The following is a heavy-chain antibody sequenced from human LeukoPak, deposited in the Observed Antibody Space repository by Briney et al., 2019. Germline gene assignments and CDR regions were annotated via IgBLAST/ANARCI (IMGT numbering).Heavy chain of an antibody. CDR2: ISGSGGST. CDR3: AKDRGVRGFYDAFDI. V-gene: IGHV3-23*01. D-gene: IGHD3-10*01. J-gene: IGHJ3*02. CDR1: GFTFSSYA. Sequence: GRSLRLSCAASGFTFSSYAMSWVRQAPGKGLEWVSAISGSGGSTYYADSVKGRFTISRDNSKNTLYLQMNSLRAEDTAVYYCAKDRGVRGFYDAFDIWGQGTMVTVSS.